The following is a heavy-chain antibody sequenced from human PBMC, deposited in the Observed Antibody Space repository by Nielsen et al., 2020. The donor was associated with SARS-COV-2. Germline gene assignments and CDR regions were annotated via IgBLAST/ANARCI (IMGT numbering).Heavy chain of an antibody. D-gene: IGHD1-26*01. CDR3: AKVYLSGSYRPPREALDV. Sequence: GESLKISCAASGFSFAEYGMHWVRQAPGKGPEWVAVTSYDGGFKDYGNSVKGRFTVSRDNSQNMLYLQMNRLRPEDTAVYYCAKVYLSGSYRPPREALDVWGQGTKVTVSS. V-gene: IGHV3-30*18. CDR1: GFSFAEYG. CDR2: TSYDGGFK. J-gene: IGHJ3*01.